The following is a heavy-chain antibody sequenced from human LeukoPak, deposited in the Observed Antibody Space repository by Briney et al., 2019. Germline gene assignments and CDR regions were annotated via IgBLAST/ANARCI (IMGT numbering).Heavy chain of an antibody. Sequence: SETLSLTCTVSHGSISSYYYSWIRQPPGKGLEWLGYIYYSGTTSYNPSLKSRVTISLDTSKRHFSLRLRSVTAADTAVYFCAREGPRGGGNWAHDAFDMWGQGTMVTVSS. J-gene: IGHJ3*02. D-gene: IGHD1-1*01. CDR1: HGSISSYY. CDR2: IYYSGTT. V-gene: IGHV4-59*01. CDR3: AREGPRGGGNWAHDAFDM.